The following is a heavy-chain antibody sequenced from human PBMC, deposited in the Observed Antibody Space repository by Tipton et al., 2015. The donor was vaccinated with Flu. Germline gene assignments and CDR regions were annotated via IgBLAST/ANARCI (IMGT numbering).Heavy chain of an antibody. CDR2: ITWDGGST. Sequence: GSLRLSCAASGFTFDDYAMHWVRQAPGKGLEWVSLITWDGGSTYYADSVKGRFTISRDNSKNSLYLQMNSLRAEDTALYYCAKDLIAAAGSYYYYGMDVWGQGTTVTVSS. D-gene: IGHD6-13*01. J-gene: IGHJ6*02. V-gene: IGHV3-43D*04. CDR1: GFTFDDYA. CDR3: AKDLIAAAGSYYYYGMDV.